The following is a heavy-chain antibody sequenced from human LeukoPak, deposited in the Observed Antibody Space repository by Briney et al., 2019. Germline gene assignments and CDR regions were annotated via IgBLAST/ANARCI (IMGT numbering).Heavy chain of an antibody. CDR1: GVSISSSSYY. V-gene: IGHV4-39*07. CDR3: ARAVGSGSFQTYYYYMDV. J-gene: IGHJ6*03. CDR2: IYTSGST. Sequence: SETLSLTCTVSGVSISSSSYYWGWIRQPPGKGLEWIGRIYTSGSTNYNPSLKSRVTMSVDTSKNQFSLKLSSVTAADTAVYYCARAVGSGSFQTYYYYMDVWGKGTTVTISS. D-gene: IGHD3-10*01.